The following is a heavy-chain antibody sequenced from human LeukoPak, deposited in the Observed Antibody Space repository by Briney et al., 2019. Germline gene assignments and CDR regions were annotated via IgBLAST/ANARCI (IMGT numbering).Heavy chain of an antibody. CDR2: IKEDGGEK. CDR3: ARDPFYGALDY. CDR1: GFTFRNNW. D-gene: IGHD3-16*01. V-gene: IGHV3-7*01. J-gene: IGHJ4*02. Sequence: GGSLRLSCAASGFTFRNNWMSWVRQAPGKGLEWVADIKEDGGEKKYVDSVRGRFTVSRDNAKNSLYLQMNNLRAEDTAVYYCARDPFYGALDYWGQGTLVTVSS.